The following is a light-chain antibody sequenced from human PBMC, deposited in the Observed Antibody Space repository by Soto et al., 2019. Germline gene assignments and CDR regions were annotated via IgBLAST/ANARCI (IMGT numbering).Light chain of an antibody. Sequence: DIQMTQSPSSLSASVGDRVTITCRASQGIRSDLGWYQQKPGKAPRRLIYSASTLHSGVPSRFSGSGSGTEFTLTISNLQPEDFATYYCLQHNNFPFTFGQGTKLEIK. CDR2: SAS. V-gene: IGKV1-17*02. J-gene: IGKJ2*01. CDR1: QGIRSD. CDR3: LQHNNFPFT.